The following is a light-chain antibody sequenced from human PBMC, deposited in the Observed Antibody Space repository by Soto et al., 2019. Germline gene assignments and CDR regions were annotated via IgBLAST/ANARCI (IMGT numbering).Light chain of an antibody. CDR1: QSISSY. Sequence: TQSPSSLSASVGDRVTITCRASQSISSYLACYQQKPGQAPRLLIYDASNRATGIPARFSGSGSGTDFTLTISSLEPEDFAVYYCQQRSNWPLFGPGTKVDIK. V-gene: IGKV3-11*01. CDR2: DAS. CDR3: QQRSNWPL. J-gene: IGKJ3*01.